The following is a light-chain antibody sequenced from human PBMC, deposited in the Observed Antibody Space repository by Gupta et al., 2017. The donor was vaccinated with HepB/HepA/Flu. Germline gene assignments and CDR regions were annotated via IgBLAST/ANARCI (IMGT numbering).Light chain of an antibody. CDR2: KAS. V-gene: IGKV1-5*03. CDR3: QQYKSYDSPMYT. J-gene: IGKJ2*01. CDR1: QSISSW. Sequence: DIQMTQSPSTLSASVGDRVTITCRASQSISSWLAWYQQKPGKAPKLLIYKASSLESGVPSRFSGSGYGTEFTLTISSLQPDEFATYYCQQYKSYDSPMYTFGQGTKMEIK.